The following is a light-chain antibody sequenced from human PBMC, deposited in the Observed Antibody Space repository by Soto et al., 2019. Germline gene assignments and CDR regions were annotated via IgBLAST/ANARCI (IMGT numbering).Light chain of an antibody. CDR1: QDISNY. J-gene: IGKJ5*01. CDR2: DAS. CDR3: QQYDNLPIT. V-gene: IGKV1-33*01. Sequence: DIQMTQSPSSLSASVGDRVTITCQASQDISNYLNWYKQKPGKAPKLLIYDASNLETGVPSRFSGSGSGTDFTFTISSLQPEDIETYYCQQYDNLPITFGQGTRLEIK.